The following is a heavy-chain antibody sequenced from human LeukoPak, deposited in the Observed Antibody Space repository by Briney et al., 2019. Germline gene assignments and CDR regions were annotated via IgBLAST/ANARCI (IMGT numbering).Heavy chain of an antibody. CDR2: ISYDGSNK. Sequence: PGGSLRLSCAASGFTFSSYGMHWVRQAPGKGLEWVAVISYDGSNKYYADSVKGRFTISRDNSKNTLYLQMNSLRAEDTAVYYCAKEDYVWGSYRPKDYWGQGTLVTVSS. D-gene: IGHD3-16*02. V-gene: IGHV3-30*18. CDR1: GFTFSSYG. J-gene: IGHJ4*02. CDR3: AKEDYVWGSYRPKDY.